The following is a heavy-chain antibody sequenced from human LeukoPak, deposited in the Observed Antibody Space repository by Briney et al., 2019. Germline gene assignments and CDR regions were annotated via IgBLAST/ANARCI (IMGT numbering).Heavy chain of an antibody. CDR2: ISSSSSTI. CDR3: ARSSRELGGYAPWELMPPFDY. D-gene: IGHD1-7*01. Sequence: GGSLRLSCAASGFTFSSYRMNWVRQAPGKGLEWVSYISSSSSTINYADSVKGRFTISRDNAKSSLYLQMNSLRAEDTAVYYCARSSRELGGYAPWELMPPFDYWGQGTLVTVSS. CDR1: GFTFSSYR. V-gene: IGHV3-48*01. J-gene: IGHJ4*02.